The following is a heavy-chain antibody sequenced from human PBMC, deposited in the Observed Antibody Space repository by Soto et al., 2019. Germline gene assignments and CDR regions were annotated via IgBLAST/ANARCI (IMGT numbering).Heavy chain of an antibody. CDR2: ISGSGGST. J-gene: IGHJ4*02. CDR1: GFTFSIYA. V-gene: IGHV3-23*01. D-gene: IGHD3-3*01. CDR3: AKFTNHRFLEWWYFDY. Sequence: GSLRLSCAASGFTFSIYAMSWVRQAPGKGLEWVSAISGSGGSTYYADSVKGRFTISRDNSKNTLYLQMNSLRAEDTAVYYCAKFTNHRFLEWWYFDYWGQGTLVTVSS.